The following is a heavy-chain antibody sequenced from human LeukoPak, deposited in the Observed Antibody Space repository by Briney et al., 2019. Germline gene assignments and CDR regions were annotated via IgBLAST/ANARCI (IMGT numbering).Heavy chain of an antibody. J-gene: IGHJ4*02. CDR2: ISGAGGTI. V-gene: IGHV3-23*01. D-gene: IGHD3-16*01. CDR1: GFTFSSYA. CDR3: AKALTFGGL. Sequence: GGSLRLSCAASGFTFSSYAMSWVRQAPGKGLEWVAIISGAGGTIHYADSVKGRFTISRDNFKSTLFLQMKSLRVEDTAVYYCAKALTFGGLRGQGTLVTVSS.